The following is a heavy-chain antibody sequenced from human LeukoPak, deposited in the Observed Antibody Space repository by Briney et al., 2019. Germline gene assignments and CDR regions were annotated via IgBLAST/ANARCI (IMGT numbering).Heavy chain of an antibody. J-gene: IGHJ3*02. D-gene: IGHD3-22*01. CDR2: SGDNT. Sequence: GGSLRLSCAASGFTFSSYAMSWVRQAPGKGLEWVSSSGDNTRYADSVKGRFTISRDNSKNTLDLQMNGLRAEDTAVYYCAKSWRYYDSSNYYAFDIWGQGTMVSVSS. V-gene: IGHV3-23*01. CDR1: GFTFSSYA. CDR3: AKSWRYYDSSNYYAFDI.